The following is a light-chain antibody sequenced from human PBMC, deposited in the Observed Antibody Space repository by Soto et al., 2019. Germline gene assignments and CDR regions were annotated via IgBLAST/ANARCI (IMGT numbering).Light chain of an antibody. CDR2: DAS. CDR1: QSVRSW. Sequence: DIQMTQSPSTLSASVGDRVTITCRASQSVRSWLAWYQQKPGRAPKFLIYDASSLESGVPSRFSGSGSSTEFTLTIIILQPDDFATYYCQQYDNYPLTFGGGTKVEI. J-gene: IGKJ4*01. CDR3: QQYDNYPLT. V-gene: IGKV1-5*01.